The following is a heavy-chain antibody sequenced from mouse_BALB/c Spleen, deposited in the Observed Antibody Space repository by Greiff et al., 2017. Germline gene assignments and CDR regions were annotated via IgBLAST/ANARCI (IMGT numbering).Heavy chain of an antibody. CDR1: GYTFTSYW. V-gene: IGHV1S81*02. D-gene: IGHD1-2*01. CDR2: INPSNGRT. J-gene: IGHJ3*01. Sequence: VQLQQPGAELVKPGASVKLSCKASGYTFTSYWMHWVKQRPGQGLEWIGEINPSNGRTNYNEKFKSKATLTVDKSSSTAYMQLSSLTSEDSAVYDCATTARFAYWGQGTLVTVSA. CDR3: ATTARFAY.